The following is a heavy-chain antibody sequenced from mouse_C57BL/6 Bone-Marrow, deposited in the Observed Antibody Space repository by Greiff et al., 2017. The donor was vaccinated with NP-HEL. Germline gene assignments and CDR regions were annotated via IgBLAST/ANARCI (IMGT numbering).Heavy chain of an antibody. CDR2: IRNKANGYTT. V-gene: IGHV7-3*01. D-gene: IGHD1-1*01. Sequence: EVQVVVSGGGLVQPGGSLSLSCAASGFTFTDYYMSWVRQPPGKALEWLGFIRNKANGYTTEYSASVKGRFTISRDNSKSILYLQMNALRAEDSATYYCARLSTTVVALYAMDYWGQGTSVTVSS. J-gene: IGHJ4*01. CDR3: ARLSTTVVALYAMDY. CDR1: GFTFTDYY.